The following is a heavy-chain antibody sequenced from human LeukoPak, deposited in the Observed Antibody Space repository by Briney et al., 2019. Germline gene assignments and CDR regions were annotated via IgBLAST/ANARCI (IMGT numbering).Heavy chain of an antibody. Sequence: SETLSLTCTVSGGSISSYYWSWIRQPPGKGLEWIGYIYYSGSTNYNPSLKSRVTISVDTSKNQFSLKLSSVTAADTAVYYCARREPYYYYYMDVWGKGTTVTISS. CDR2: IYYSGST. CDR1: GGSISSYY. J-gene: IGHJ6*03. CDR3: ARREPYYYYYMDV. V-gene: IGHV4-59*12.